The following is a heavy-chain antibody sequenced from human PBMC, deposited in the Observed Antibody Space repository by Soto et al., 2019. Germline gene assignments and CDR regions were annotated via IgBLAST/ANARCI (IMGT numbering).Heavy chain of an antibody. J-gene: IGHJ4*02. CDR3: AKRSEYGETLSYFDY. CDR1: GFTFSSYA. D-gene: IGHD4-17*01. V-gene: IGHV3-23*01. Sequence: GGSLRLSCAASGFTFSSYAMSWVRQAPGKGLEWVSAISGSGGSTYYADSVKGRFTISRDNSKNTLYLQMNSLRAEDTAVYYCAKRSEYGETLSYFDYWGQGTLVTVSS. CDR2: ISGSGGST.